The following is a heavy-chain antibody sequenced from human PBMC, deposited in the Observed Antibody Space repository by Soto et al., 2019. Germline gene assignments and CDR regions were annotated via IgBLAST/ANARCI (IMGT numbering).Heavy chain of an antibody. D-gene: IGHD6-19*01. CDR2: INANSSGT. CDR3: ARLQIEVAGTN. J-gene: IGHJ4*02. Sequence: ASVKVSCKASGYTFSDYYMHWVRQAPGQGLEWMGWINANSSGTTYAQKFQGRVTMTRDTSISTAYMELSRLSSDDTAIYYCARLQIEVAGTNWGQGTLVTVSS. CDR1: GYTFSDYY. V-gene: IGHV1-2*02.